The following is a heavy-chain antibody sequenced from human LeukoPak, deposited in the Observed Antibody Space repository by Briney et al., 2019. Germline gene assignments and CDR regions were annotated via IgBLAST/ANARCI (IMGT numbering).Heavy chain of an antibody. J-gene: IGHJ4*02. V-gene: IGHV4-34*01. CDR3: VRGNGWYFDY. Sequence: SETLSLTCAVYGGSFSGYYWSWIRQPPGKGLEWIGEINHSGSTNYNPSLKSRVTISVDTSKNQFSLKLSSVTAADTAVYYCVRGNGWYFDYWGQGTLVTVSS. D-gene: IGHD6-19*01. CDR1: GGSFSGYY. CDR2: INHSGST.